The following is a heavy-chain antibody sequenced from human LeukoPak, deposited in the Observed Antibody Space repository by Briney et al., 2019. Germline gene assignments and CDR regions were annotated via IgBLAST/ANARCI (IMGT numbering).Heavy chain of an antibody. J-gene: IGHJ6*04. D-gene: IGHD2-15*01. Sequence: ASVKVSCKASGYTFTSYYMHWVRQAPGQGLEWMGWINPNSGGTNYAQKFQGRVTMTRDTSISTAYMELSRLRSDDTAVYYCARQGYCSGGSCPLNVWGKGTTVTVSS. V-gene: IGHV1-2*02. CDR3: ARQGYCSGGSCPLNV. CDR1: GYTFTSYY. CDR2: INPNSGGT.